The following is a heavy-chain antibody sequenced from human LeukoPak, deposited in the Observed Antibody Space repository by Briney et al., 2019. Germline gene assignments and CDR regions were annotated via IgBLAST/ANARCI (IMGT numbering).Heavy chain of an antibody. Sequence: SETLSLTCTVSGGSISGYYWSWIRQPPGKGLEWIGYIYYSGSTKYNPSLKSRVTISVDTSKKQFSLKLSSVTAADTAVYYCARSSGLIVPTGFDYWGQGTLVTVSS. CDR2: IYYSGST. J-gene: IGHJ4*02. CDR3: ARSSGLIVPTGFDY. V-gene: IGHV4-59*01. CDR1: GGSISGYY. D-gene: IGHD2-8*01.